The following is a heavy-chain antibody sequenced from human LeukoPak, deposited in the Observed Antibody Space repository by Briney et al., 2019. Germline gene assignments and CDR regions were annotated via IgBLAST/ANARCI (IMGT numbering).Heavy chain of an antibody. CDR1: GGSISSSGYY. CDR2: IYYSGST. CDR3: ARFRTLTTHFDY. J-gene: IGHJ4*02. Sequence: PSETLSLTCTVSGGSISSSGYYWGWIRQPPGKGLEWIGTIYYSGSTYYNPSLKSRVTISVDTSKNQFSLKLSSVTAADTAVYYCARFRTLTTHFDYWGQGTLATVSS. D-gene: IGHD4-11*01. V-gene: IGHV4-39*01.